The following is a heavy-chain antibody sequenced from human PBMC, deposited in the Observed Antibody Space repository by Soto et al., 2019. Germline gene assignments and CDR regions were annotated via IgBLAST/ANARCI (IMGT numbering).Heavy chain of an antibody. Sequence: QVQLQESGPGLVKPSQTLSLTCTVSGGSISSGGYYWSWIRQHPGKGLEWIGYIYYSGSTYYNPALKSRVTISVDTSKNQFSLKLSAVTAADTAVYYCARGQYGSGSRGGSQHWGQGTLVTVSS. D-gene: IGHD3-10*01. J-gene: IGHJ1*01. CDR1: GGSISSGGYY. CDR2: IYYSGST. V-gene: IGHV4-31*03. CDR3: ARGQYGSGSRGGSQH.